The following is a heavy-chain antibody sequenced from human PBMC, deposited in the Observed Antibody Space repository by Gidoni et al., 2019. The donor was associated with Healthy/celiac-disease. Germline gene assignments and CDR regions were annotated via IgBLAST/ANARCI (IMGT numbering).Heavy chain of an antibody. V-gene: IGHV3-23*01. D-gene: IGHD3-22*01. CDR2: ISGSGGST. CDR3: AKSALIVVDTWVDY. CDR1: GCNFSSYA. Sequence: EVQLLESGGGLVQPGGYLRLACAASGCNFSSYAMSWVRQAPGKGLEWVSAISGSGGSTYYADSVKGRFTISRDNSKNTLYLQMNSLRAEDTAVYYCAKSALIVVDTWVDYWGQGTLVTVSS. J-gene: IGHJ4*02.